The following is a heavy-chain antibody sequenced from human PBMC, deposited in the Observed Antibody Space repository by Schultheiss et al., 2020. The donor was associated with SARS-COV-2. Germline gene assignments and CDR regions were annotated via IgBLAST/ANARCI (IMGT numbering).Heavy chain of an antibody. CDR3: AKDRRSGWYWPYYYYGMDV. D-gene: IGHD6-19*01. CDR2: ISGSGGST. CDR1: GFTFSSYA. V-gene: IGHV3-23*01. J-gene: IGHJ6*02. Sequence: GGSLRLSCAASGFTFSSYAMSWVRQAPGKGLEWVSAISGSGGSTYYADSVKGRFTISRDNSKNTLYLQMNILRAEDTAVYYCAKDRRSGWYWPYYYYGMDVWGQGTTVTVSS.